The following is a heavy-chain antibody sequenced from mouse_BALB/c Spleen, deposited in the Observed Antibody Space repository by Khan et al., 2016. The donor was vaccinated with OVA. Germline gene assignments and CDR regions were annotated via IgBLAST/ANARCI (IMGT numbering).Heavy chain of an antibody. Sequence: EVELVESGGGLVKSGGSLKLSCAASGFTFSTYAMSWVRQTPEKRLEWVATISTGDTYTYYPDSVKGRFTISRDNAKNTLYLQMSSLRSEDTAMYYCARPPIATVVAKSYRFFDVWGEGTTVTVST. J-gene: IGHJ1*01. CDR1: GFTFSTYA. CDR2: ISTGDTYT. CDR3: ARPPIATVVAKSYRFFDV. V-gene: IGHV5-9-3*01. D-gene: IGHD1-1*01.